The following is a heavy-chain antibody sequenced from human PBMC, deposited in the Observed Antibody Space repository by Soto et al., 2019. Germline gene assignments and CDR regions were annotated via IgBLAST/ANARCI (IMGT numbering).Heavy chain of an antibody. Sequence: QVQLQESGPGLVKPSQTLSLTCTVSGGSISSGEYYWSWIRQHTGKGLEWIGYIYYSGSNYYNPSLNSRISISVDTSKNQFSLNLSSVTAADTAIYYCARDRYGVPRGDYFDSWGQGILVTVSS. V-gene: IGHV4-31*03. CDR3: ARDRYGVPRGDYFDS. D-gene: IGHD4-17*01. CDR1: GGSISSGEYY. J-gene: IGHJ4*02. CDR2: IYYSGSN.